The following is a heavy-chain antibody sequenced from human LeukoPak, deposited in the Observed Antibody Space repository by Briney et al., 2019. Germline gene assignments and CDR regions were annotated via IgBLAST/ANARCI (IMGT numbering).Heavy chain of an antibody. CDR1: GNSVSSNTAA. Sequence: SQTLSLTCAISGNSVSSNTAAWNWIRQSPSRGLEWLGRTYCRFKWYNDYAVSVKSRITINPDTSKNQFSLHLNSVTPEDTAVYYRARGGTYYREYNWFDSWGQGTLVTVSS. CDR2: TYCRFKWYN. J-gene: IGHJ5*01. CDR3: ARGGTYYREYNWFDS. D-gene: IGHD3-16*01. V-gene: IGHV6-1*01.